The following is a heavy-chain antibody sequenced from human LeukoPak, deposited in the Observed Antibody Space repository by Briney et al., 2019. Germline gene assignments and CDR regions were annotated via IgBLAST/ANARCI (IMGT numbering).Heavy chain of an antibody. Sequence: SETLSLTCAVYGGSFSGYYWSWIRQPPGKGLEWIGEINHSGSTNYNPSLKSRVTISVDTPKNQFSLKLSSVTAADTAVYYCARVRGIVVVPAAHLFDYWGQGTLVTVSS. CDR3: ARVRGIVVVPAAHLFDY. CDR1: GGSFSGYY. D-gene: IGHD2-2*01. CDR2: INHSGST. J-gene: IGHJ4*02. V-gene: IGHV4-34*01.